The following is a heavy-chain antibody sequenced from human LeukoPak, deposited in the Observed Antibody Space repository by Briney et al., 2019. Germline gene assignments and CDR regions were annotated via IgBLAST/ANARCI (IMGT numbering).Heavy chain of an antibody. CDR1: GFSFISYG. V-gene: IGHV3-30*18. Sequence: GGSLRLSCAASGFSFISYGMHWVRQAPGKGLEWVGVISDDGRRKDYADSVKGRFTISRDNSKDTLYLQMNSLRAEDTAVYYRAKRPSDYGDYVSYFDNWGQGTLVTVSS. CDR2: ISDDGRRK. J-gene: IGHJ4*02. D-gene: IGHD4-17*01. CDR3: AKRPSDYGDYVSYFDN.